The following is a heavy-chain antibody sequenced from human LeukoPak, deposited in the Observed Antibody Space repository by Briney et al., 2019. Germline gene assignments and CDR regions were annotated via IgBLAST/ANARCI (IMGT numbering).Heavy chain of an antibody. V-gene: IGHV3-30*18. CDR1: GFTFSSYG. Sequence: PGGSLRLSCVASGFTFSSYGMHWVRQAPGKGLEWVAVISYDGSNKYYADSVKGRFTISRDNSKNTLYLQMNSLRVEDTAVYYCAKDMDIVVVPAAINYYYYYGMDVWGQGTTVTVSS. D-gene: IGHD2-2*02. J-gene: IGHJ6*02. CDR2: ISYDGSNK. CDR3: AKDMDIVVVPAAINYYYYYGMDV.